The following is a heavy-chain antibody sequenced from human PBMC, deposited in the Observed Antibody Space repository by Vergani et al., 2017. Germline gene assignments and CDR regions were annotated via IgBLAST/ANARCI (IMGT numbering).Heavy chain of an antibody. CDR2: INAGNGNT. V-gene: IGHV1-3*01. CDR1: GYTFTSYA. CDR3: ARVRTAARGAFDI. Sequence: QVQLVQSGAEVKKPGASVKVSCKASGYTFTSYAMHWVRQAPGQRLEWMGWINAGNGNTKYSQKFQGRVTITRDTSASTAYMELSSLRSEDTAVYYCARVRTAARGAFDIWGQGTMVTVSS. J-gene: IGHJ3*02. D-gene: IGHD6-6*01.